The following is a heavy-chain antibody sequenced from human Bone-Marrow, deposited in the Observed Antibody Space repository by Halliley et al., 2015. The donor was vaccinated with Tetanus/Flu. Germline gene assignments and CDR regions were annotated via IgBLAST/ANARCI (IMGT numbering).Heavy chain of an antibody. J-gene: IGHJ4*02. CDR1: GGSISSSSYY. Sequence: TLSLTCTVSGGSISSSSYYWGWVRQPPGKGLEYIGSIYYSGSTYYNPSLKSRVTISVDTSNNQFSLNLSSVTAADRAVYYCARHISSGWPYFDYWGQGTPVTVSS. V-gene: IGHV4-39*01. D-gene: IGHD6-19*01. CDR3: ARHISSGWPYFDY. CDR2: IYYSGST.